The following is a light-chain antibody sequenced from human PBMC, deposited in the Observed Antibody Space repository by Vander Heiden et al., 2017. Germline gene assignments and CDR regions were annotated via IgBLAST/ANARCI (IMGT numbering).Light chain of an antibody. CDR2: RAS. J-gene: IGKJ2*01. Sequence: DIQMTQSPSTLSASVGDRVTMSCRASQSFGGWMAWYQQKPGRAPKLLIYRASTLETGVPSRFSGGVSGTEFTLTISSLQPDDIATYYCQHHHAFGTGT. CDR1: QSFGGW. V-gene: IGKV1-5*03. CDR3: QHHHA.